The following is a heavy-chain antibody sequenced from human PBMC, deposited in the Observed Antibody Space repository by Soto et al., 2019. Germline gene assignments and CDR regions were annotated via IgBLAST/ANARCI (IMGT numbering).Heavy chain of an antibody. Sequence: EVQLVESGGAVVQPGGSLRLSCAASGFNFNDYAMHWVRQAPGKGLEWVSLISWDGVTTYYADSVKGRFTISRDNTKNSLQLQMNSLRPGDTALYFCAKDIYDFWSGYYTGLDYWGHGTLVTVSS. D-gene: IGHD3-3*01. J-gene: IGHJ4*01. CDR1: GFNFNDYA. CDR2: ISWDGVTT. CDR3: AKDIYDFWSGYYTGLDY. V-gene: IGHV3-43D*04.